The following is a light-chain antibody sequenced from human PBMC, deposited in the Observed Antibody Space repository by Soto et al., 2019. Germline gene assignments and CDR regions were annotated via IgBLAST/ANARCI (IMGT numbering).Light chain of an antibody. CDR3: SSYAGSNNYD. CDR2: EVS. CDR1: NSDVGGYDY. J-gene: IGLJ1*01. Sequence: QSALTQPPSASGSPGQSVTISCTGTNSDVGGYDYVSWYQQHPGKAPKLMIYEVSKRPSGVPDRFSGSKSANTASLTVSGLQAEDEADYYCSSYAGSNNYDFGAGTKVTVL. V-gene: IGLV2-8*01.